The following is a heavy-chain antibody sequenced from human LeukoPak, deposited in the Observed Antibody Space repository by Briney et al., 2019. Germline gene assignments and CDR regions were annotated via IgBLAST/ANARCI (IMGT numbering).Heavy chain of an antibody. CDR1: GFTFGDYA. J-gene: IGHJ6*03. CDR3: TRYYYGSGSYYYYKDV. D-gene: IGHD3-10*01. CDR2: IASETYGGTA. Sequence: PGGSLRLSCTASGFTFGDYAMTWVRQAPGKGLEWVGFIASETYGGTAEYAASVKGRFTISRDGSKSIAYLQMNSLKTEDTAVYYCTRYYYGSGSYYYYKDVWGKGTTVTVSS. V-gene: IGHV3-49*04.